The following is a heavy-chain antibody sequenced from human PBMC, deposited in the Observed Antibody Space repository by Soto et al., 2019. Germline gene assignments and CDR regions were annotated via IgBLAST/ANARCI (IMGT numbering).Heavy chain of an antibody. CDR2: FVPIFDTQ. CDR3: ARTSRRGYYSPMDV. Sequence: QVQLVQSGAEVKKPGSSLKVSCKASGGTFSTFAISWVRQAPGQGREWMGVFVPIFDTQNYAQKIQDRFTPTANESTSTHYMEVTSLRSDDTAVYYCARTSRRGYYSPMDVWGQGTTVTVS. D-gene: IGHD1-26*01. J-gene: IGHJ6*02. V-gene: IGHV1-69*12. CDR1: GGTFSTFA.